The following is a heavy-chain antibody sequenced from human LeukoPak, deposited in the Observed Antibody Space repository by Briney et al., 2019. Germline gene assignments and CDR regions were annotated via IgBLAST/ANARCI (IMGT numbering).Heavy chain of an antibody. CDR2: IYPGDSDT. CDR3: ARAGYSNRWDGVDY. Sequence: GESLWISCKGSGYTFTNYWIGWVRQMPGKGLEFMGIIYPGDSDTRYSPSFQGQVTISVDKSINTAYLQWSSLKASDSAMYYCARAGYSNRWDGVDYWGQGTLVTVSS. V-gene: IGHV5-51*01. J-gene: IGHJ4*02. CDR1: GYTFTNYW. D-gene: IGHD2/OR15-2a*01.